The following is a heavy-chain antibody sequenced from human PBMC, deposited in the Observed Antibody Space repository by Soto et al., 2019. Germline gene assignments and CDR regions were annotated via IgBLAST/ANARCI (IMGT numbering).Heavy chain of an antibody. J-gene: IGHJ4*02. CDR1: GFTFSGFD. CDR2: IGTAGDT. V-gene: IGHV3-13*01. D-gene: IGHD3-22*01. Sequence: GGSLRLSCEASGFTFSGFDMHWVRQPTGKGLEWVSSIGTAGDTYYAVSVKGRFTISRDNSKNTLYLQMNSLRAEDTAVYYCARDYYDSSAYYPHDYWGQGTLVTVSS. CDR3: ARDYYDSSAYYPHDY.